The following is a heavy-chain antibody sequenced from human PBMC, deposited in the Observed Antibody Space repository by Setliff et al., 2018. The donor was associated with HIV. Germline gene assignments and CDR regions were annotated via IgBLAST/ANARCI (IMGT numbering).Heavy chain of an antibody. J-gene: IGHJ3*02. V-gene: IGHV4-39*07. CDR1: GGSISSSSYY. CDR3: ARDYRRSFDI. CDR2: IYYSGST. Sequence: SETLSLTCTVSGGSISSSSYYWGWIRQPPGKGLEWIGSIYYSGSTYYNPSLKSRVTILVYTSKNQFSLKLSSVTAADTAVYYCARDYRRSFDIWGHGTMVTVSS.